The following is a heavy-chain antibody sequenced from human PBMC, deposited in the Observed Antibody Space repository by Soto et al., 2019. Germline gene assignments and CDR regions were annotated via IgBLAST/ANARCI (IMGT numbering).Heavy chain of an antibody. CDR2: IYYSGST. Sequence: QVQLQESGPGLVKPSQTLSLSCTVSGGSISSGGYYWSWIRQHPGKGLEWIGYIYYSGSTYYNPSLKSRVTISVDTSKNQFSLKLSSVTAADTAVYYCARSSTGTNYFDYWGQGTLVTVSS. CDR3: ARSSTGTNYFDY. CDR1: GGSISSGGYY. V-gene: IGHV4-31*03. D-gene: IGHD2-2*01. J-gene: IGHJ4*02.